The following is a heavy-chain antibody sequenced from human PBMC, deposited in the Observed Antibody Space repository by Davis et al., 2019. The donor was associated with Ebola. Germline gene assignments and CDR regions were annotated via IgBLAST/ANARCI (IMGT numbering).Heavy chain of an antibody. CDR2: ISGDGRDT. V-gene: IGHV3-74*01. D-gene: IGHD3-16*01. CDR3: TREFDWDGGY. CDR1: EFTFSTHW. J-gene: IGHJ4*02. Sequence: GESLKISCAASEFTFSTHWMHWVRQAPGNGLVWVSRISGDGRDTSYADSVRGRFTISRDNAKNTLYLQMNSLRAEDTAVYYCTREFDWDGGYWGQGTLVTVSP.